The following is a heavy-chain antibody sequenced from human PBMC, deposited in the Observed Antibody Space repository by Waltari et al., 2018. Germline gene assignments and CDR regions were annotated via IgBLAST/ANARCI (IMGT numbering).Heavy chain of an antibody. J-gene: IGHJ5*02. D-gene: IGHD2-2*01. CDR2: INSNSGDK. CDR3: ARESAFSTSWYPGFDP. Sequence: QVQLVQSGAEVKKPGASVKVSCKASGYTLTSYYMHWVRQAPGQGLEWMGRINSNSGDKKYVRKFQDRVTMTRETSVNTAYMVVGRLTSDDTAVYFCARESAFSTSWYPGFDPWGQGTLVTVAS. V-gene: IGHV1-2*06. CDR1: GYTLTSYY.